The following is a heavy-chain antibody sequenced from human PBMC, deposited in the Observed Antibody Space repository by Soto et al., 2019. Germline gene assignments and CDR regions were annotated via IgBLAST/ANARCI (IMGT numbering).Heavy chain of an antibody. J-gene: IGHJ6*02. Sequence: QVRLEESGPGLVKPSETLSLICSVSGGSVNNANYFWNWIRHHPENGLEWIGYIYYSGSTRYNPSFKTRATLSIDTSKNQFSLRLNSVTVADTAVYFSARDADYGGSRGGMDVWGRGTTVTVSS. CDR1: GGSVNNANYF. D-gene: IGHD4-17*01. CDR3: ARDADYGGSRGGMDV. V-gene: IGHV4-31*03. CDR2: IYYSGST.